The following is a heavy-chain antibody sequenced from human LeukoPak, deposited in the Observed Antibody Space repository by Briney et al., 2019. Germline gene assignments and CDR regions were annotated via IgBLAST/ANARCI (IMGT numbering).Heavy chain of an antibody. CDR1: GFTSSSYW. V-gene: IGHV3-7*03. CDR3: ARAPIAVAAPFDY. Sequence: GGSLRLSCAASGFTSSSYWMSWVRQAPGKGLEWVANIKQDGSEKYYVDSVKGRFTISRDNAKNSLYLQMNSLRAEDTAVYYCARAPIAVAAPFDYWGQGTLVTVSS. D-gene: IGHD6-19*01. J-gene: IGHJ4*02. CDR2: IKQDGSEK.